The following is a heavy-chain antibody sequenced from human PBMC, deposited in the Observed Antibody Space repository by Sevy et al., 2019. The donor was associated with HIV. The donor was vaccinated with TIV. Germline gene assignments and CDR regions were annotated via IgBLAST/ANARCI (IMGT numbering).Heavy chain of an antibody. Sequence: ASVKVSCKASGYTFDSFGVTWVRQAPGQGLEWMGWISADNGNTNYAQKLQGRVTMTTDSSTSTAYMEVRSLRSDDTAVYYCAIGGWSRSGWHGYFFDYWGQGTLVTVSS. CDR2: ISADNGNT. J-gene: IGHJ4*02. V-gene: IGHV1-18*01. D-gene: IGHD6-19*01. CDR3: AIGGWSRSGWHGYFFDY. CDR1: GYTFDSFG.